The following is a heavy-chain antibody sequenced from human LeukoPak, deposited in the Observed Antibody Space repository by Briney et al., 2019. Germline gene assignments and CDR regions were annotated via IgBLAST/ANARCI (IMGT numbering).Heavy chain of an antibody. CDR3: ACTSGYDFSSYYYYYMDV. V-gene: IGHV3-21*01. CDR1: GFTFSSYS. CDR2: ISSGSSYI. D-gene: IGHD5-12*01. J-gene: IGHJ6*03. Sequence: GGSLRLSCAASGFTFSSYSMNWVRQAPGKGLEWVSSISSGSSYIYYADSVKGRFTISRDNAKNSLYLQMNSLSAEDTAVYYCACTSGYDFSSYYYYYMDVWGEGTTVTVSS.